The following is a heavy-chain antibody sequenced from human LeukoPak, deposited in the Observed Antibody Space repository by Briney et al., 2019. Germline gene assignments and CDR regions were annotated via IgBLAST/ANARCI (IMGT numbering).Heavy chain of an antibody. D-gene: IGHD3-22*01. Sequence: GASVKVSCKASGYTFTGYYMHWVRQAPGQGLEWMGWINPNSGGANYAQKFQGRVTMTRDTSISTACMELSRLRSDDTAVYYCARDLWDYYDSSGYYCFDYWGQGTLVTVSS. CDR2: INPNSGGA. CDR1: GYTFTGYY. CDR3: ARDLWDYYDSSGYYCFDY. J-gene: IGHJ4*02. V-gene: IGHV1-2*02.